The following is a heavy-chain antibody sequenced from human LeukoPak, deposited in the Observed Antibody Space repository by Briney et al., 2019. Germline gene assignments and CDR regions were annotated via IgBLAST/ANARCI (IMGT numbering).Heavy chain of an antibody. D-gene: IGHD2-2*02. CDR1: GFTVSSNY. Sequence: GGSLRLSCAASGFTVSSNYMSWVRQAPGKGLEWVSVIYSGGSTYYADSVKGRFTISRGNSKNTLYLQMNSLRAEDTAVYYCARDSGFHCSSTSCYKGYFDYWGQGTLVTVSS. V-gene: IGHV3-53*01. CDR2: IYSGGST. J-gene: IGHJ4*02. CDR3: ARDSGFHCSSTSCYKGYFDY.